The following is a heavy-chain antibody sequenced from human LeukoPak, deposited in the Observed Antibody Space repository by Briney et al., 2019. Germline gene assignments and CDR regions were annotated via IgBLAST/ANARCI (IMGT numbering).Heavy chain of an antibody. CDR1: GGSFSGYY. CDR3: ARLDGERPDY. J-gene: IGHJ4*02. D-gene: IGHD4-17*01. Sequence: PSETLSLTCAVSGGSFSGYYWSWIRQPPGQGLEWIGEINHSGSTNYNPSLKSRVTLSVDTSKNQFSLKLTSVTAADTAVYYCARLDGERPDYWGQGTLVTVSS. V-gene: IGHV4-34*01. CDR2: INHSGST.